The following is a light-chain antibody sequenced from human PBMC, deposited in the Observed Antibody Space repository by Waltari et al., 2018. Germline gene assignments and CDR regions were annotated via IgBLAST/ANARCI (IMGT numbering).Light chain of an antibody. V-gene: IGLV8-61*01. CDR2: KAN. Sequence: QTVVTQEPSLSVSPGGTVTLTCALSSGSLSTTSYATWYQQTPGQAPRTLVYKANPRSSGVPDRFSGSILGNTAALTITGAQADDESDDYCALYMGSGIWVFGGGTRLTVL. CDR3: ALYMGSGIWV. J-gene: IGLJ3*02. CDR1: SGSLSTTSY.